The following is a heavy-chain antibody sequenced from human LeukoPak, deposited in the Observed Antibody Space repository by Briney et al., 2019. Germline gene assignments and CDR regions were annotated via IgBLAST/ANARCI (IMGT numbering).Heavy chain of an antibody. J-gene: IGHJ4*02. D-gene: IGHD5-24*01. V-gene: IGHV3-30*04. CDR2: ISYDGSIK. CDR3: TRDSARRDGYNFDY. Sequence: GRSLRLSCAASGFTFSSYAMHWVRQAPAKGLEWVALISYDGSIKYYADSVKGRFTISRDNSKNTLYLQMNSLRTEDTAVYYCTRDSARRDGYNFDYWGQGTLVTVSS. CDR1: GFTFSSYA.